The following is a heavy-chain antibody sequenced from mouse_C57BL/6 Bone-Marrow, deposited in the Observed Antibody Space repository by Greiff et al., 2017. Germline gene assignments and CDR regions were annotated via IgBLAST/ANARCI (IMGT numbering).Heavy chain of an antibody. V-gene: IGHV2-5*01. J-gene: IGHJ3*01. D-gene: IGHD2-4*01. CDR3: AKNSYYYDYDGGFTY. CDR1: GFSLTSYG. CDR2: IWRGGST. Sequence: QVQLQQPGPGLVQPSQSLSITCTVSGFSLTSYGVHWVRQSPGKGLEWLGVIWRGGSTDYNAAFMSRLSITKDNSKSQVFFKTNSLQADDNAIYYCAKNSYYYDYDGGFTYWGQGTLVTVSA.